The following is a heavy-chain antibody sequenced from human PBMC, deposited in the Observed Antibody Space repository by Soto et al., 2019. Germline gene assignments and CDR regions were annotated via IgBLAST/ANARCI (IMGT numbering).Heavy chain of an antibody. J-gene: IGHJ4*02. CDR3: ARDWAYGDHRYYFDY. D-gene: IGHD4-17*01. V-gene: IGHV1-69*13. CDR1: GGTFSSYA. CDR2: IIPIFGTA. Sequence: ASVKGSCKASGGTFSSYAISWVRQAPGQGLEWMGGIIPIFGTANYAQKFQGRVTITADESTSTAYMELSSLRSEDTAVYYCARDWAYGDHRYYFDYWGQGTLVTVS.